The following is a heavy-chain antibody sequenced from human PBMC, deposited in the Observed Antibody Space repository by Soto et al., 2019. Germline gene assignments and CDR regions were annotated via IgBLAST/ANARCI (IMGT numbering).Heavy chain of an antibody. CDR3: AKLGSSSWSPHYYFVY. Sequence: EVQLLESGGGLVQPGGSLRLSCAASGFTFNNYAMGWVRQAPGKGLEWVSAITGSGGDTYYLDSVKGRFTISRDNSKNTLYLQMNSLRAEDTAIYYCAKLGSSSWSPHYYFVYWGQGTLVTVSS. CDR2: ITGSGGDT. J-gene: IGHJ4*02. V-gene: IGHV3-23*01. D-gene: IGHD2-2*01. CDR1: GFTFNNYA.